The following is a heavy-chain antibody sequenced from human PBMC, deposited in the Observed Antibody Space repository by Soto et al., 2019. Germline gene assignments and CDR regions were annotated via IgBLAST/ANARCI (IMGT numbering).Heavy chain of an antibody. J-gene: IGHJ1*01. CDR3: AGGQWLVTGYFQH. D-gene: IGHD6-19*01. CDR2: INAGNGNT. Sequence: GASVKVSCKASGYTFTSYAMHWVRQAPGQRLEWMGWINAGNGNTKYSQKFQGRVTTTRDTSASTAYMELSSLRSEDTAVYYCAGGQWLVTGYFQHWGQGTLVTVSS. V-gene: IGHV1-3*01. CDR1: GYTFTSYA.